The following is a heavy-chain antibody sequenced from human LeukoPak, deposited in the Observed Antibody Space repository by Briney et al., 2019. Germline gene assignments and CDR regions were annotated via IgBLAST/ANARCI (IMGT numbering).Heavy chain of an antibody. J-gene: IGHJ5*02. CDR2: INPNSGGT. Sequence: ASVKVSCKASGYTFTSYYMHWVRQAPGQGLEWMGWINPNSGGTNYAQKFQGRVTMTRDTSISTAYMELSRLRSDDTAVYYCAREQMTTVTTNWFDPWGQGTLVTVSS. CDR1: GYTFTSYY. D-gene: IGHD4-17*01. V-gene: IGHV1-2*02. CDR3: AREQMTTVTTNWFDP.